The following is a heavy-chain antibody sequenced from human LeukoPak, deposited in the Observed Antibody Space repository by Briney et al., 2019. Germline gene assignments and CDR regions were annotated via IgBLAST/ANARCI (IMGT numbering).Heavy chain of an antibody. D-gene: IGHD2-15*01. V-gene: IGHV4-4*07. Sequence: SETLSLTCTVSGGSISSYYWSWIRQPAGKGLEWIGRIYTSGSTNYNPSLKSRVTMSVDTSKNQFSLKLSSVTAADTAVYYCARVRTSGRAEYFQHWGQGTLVTVSS. CDR2: IYTSGST. J-gene: IGHJ1*01. CDR3: ARVRTSGRAEYFQH. CDR1: GGSISSYY.